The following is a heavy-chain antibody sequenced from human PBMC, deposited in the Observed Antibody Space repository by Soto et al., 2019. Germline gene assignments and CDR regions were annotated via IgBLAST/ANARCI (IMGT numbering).Heavy chain of an antibody. CDR3: AGGLYYYDSSGYY. D-gene: IGHD3-22*01. CDR2: ISSSSSTI. Sequence: EVQLVESGGGLVQPGGSLRLSCAASGFTFSSYSMNWVRQAPGKGLEWVSYISSSSSTIYYADSVKGRFTISSDNAKNSLYLQMNRLRAEDTAVYYCAGGLYYYDSSGYYWGQGTLVTVSS. J-gene: IGHJ4*02. V-gene: IGHV3-48*01. CDR1: GFTFSSYS.